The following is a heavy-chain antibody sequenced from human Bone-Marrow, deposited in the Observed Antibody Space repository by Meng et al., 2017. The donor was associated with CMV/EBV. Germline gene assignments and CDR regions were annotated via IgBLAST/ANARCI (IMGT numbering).Heavy chain of an antibody. J-gene: IGHJ4*02. Sequence: SVKVSCKGSGGTFSNYAISWVRQAPGQGLEWMGGINPIFGTANYAERFQGRVTITTEESTSTAYMELISLRSEDKAVYYCWSGARDVLRFLEWVLTNWGQGTLVTVSS. V-gene: IGHV1-69*05. CDR1: GGTFSNYA. D-gene: IGHD3-3*01. CDR3: WSGARDVLRFLEWVLTN. CDR2: INPIFGTA.